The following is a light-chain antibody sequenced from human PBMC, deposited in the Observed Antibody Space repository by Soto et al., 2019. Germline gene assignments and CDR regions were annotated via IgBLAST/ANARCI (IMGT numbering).Light chain of an antibody. Sequence: DIQMTQSPSSLSASVEDRVIITCRASQSISNHLNWYQQKPGKDPKLLIFAASSLQSGVPSRFSGRRSGPDFTLTISSLQPEDFATYYCQQSYSSPPTFGQGTKVDIK. J-gene: IGKJ1*01. V-gene: IGKV1-39*01. CDR3: QQSYSSPPT. CDR2: AAS. CDR1: QSISNH.